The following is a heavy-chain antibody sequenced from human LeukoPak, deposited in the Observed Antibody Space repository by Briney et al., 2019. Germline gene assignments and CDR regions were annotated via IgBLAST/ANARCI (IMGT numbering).Heavy chain of an antibody. CDR3: TRYSSSDNWFDP. D-gene: IGHD6-6*01. CDR1: GXTXXGSA. V-gene: IGHV3-73*01. Sequence: XRLSXXXXGXTXXGSAMXWVRQASGKGLEWVGRIRNKANSYATAYTASVKGRFTISRDDSKNTAYLQMNSLKTEDTAVYYCTRYSSSDNWFDPWGQGTLVTVSS. J-gene: IGHJ5*02. CDR2: IRNKANSYAT.